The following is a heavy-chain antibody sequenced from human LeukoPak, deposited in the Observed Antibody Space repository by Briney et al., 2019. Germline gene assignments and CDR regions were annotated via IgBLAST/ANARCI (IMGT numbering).Heavy chain of an antibody. J-gene: IGHJ1*01. CDR1: GGSMSIYI. CDR3: ARDSGEYYYDSSGPPTGYFQH. V-gene: IGHV4-4*07. Sequence: SETLSLTCTVSGGSMSIYIWNWMRQPAGKGLEWIGRIYSSGNTNYNPSLESRVTMSVDTSKNQFSLKLSSVTAADTAVYYCARDSGEYYYDSSGPPTGYFQHWGQGTLVTVSS. CDR2: IYSSGNT. D-gene: IGHD3-22*01.